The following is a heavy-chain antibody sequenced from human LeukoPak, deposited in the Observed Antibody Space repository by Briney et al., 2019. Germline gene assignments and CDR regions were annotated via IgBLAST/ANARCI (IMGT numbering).Heavy chain of an antibody. D-gene: IGHD6-19*01. CDR3: ARGSGVYSSGWYDWFDP. Sequence: GASVKVSCKASGYTFTSYDINWVRQATGQGLEWMGWMNPNSGNTGYAQKFQGRVTMTRNTSISTAYMELSSLRSKDTAVYYCARGSGVYSSGWYDWFDPWGQGTLVTVSS. J-gene: IGHJ5*02. V-gene: IGHV1-8*01. CDR1: GYTFTSYD. CDR2: MNPNSGNT.